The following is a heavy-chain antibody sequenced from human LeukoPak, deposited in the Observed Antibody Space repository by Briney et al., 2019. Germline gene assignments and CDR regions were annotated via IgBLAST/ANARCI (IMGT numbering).Heavy chain of an antibody. CDR3: ARDPTKYDILTGYLPDYFDY. CDR2: ISAYNGNT. Sequence: APVEVSCKASGYTFTSYGISWVRQAPGQGLEWMGWISAYNGNTNYAQKLQGRVTMTTDTSTSTAYMELRSLRSDDTAVYYCARDPTKYDILTGYLPDYFDYWGQGTLVTVSS. CDR1: GYTFTSYG. D-gene: IGHD3-9*01. J-gene: IGHJ4*02. V-gene: IGHV1-18*01.